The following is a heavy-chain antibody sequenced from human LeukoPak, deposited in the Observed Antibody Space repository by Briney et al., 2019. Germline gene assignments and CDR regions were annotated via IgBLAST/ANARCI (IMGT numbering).Heavy chain of an antibody. V-gene: IGHV4-59*12. J-gene: IGHJ4*02. D-gene: IGHD5-24*01. Sequence: PSETLSLTCTVSGGSISSYYWSWIRQPPGKGLEWIGYIYYSGSTNYNPSLKSRVTISVDTSKNQFSLKLSSVTAADTAVYYCARDGYNYNYWGQGTLVTVSS. CDR2: IYYSGST. CDR3: ARDGYNYNY. CDR1: GGSISSYY.